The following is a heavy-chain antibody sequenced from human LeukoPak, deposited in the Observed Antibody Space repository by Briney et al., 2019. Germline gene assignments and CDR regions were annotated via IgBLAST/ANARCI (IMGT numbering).Heavy chain of an antibody. D-gene: IGHD5-18*01. CDR3: ARGVSRGYSYGGGY. Sequence: PGGSLRLSCAASGFTFDEYGMSWVRQAPGKGLEWVSGINWNGGSTGYGDSVKGRFNISRDNAKNSLYLQMNSLRAEDTALYYCARGVSRGYSYGGGYWGQGTQVTVSS. V-gene: IGHV3-20*04. CDR2: INWNGGST. CDR1: GFTFDEYG. J-gene: IGHJ4*02.